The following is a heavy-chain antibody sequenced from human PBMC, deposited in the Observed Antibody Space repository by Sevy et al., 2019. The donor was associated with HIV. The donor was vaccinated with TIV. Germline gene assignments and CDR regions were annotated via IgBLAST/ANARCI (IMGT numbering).Heavy chain of an antibody. D-gene: IGHD2-15*01. J-gene: IGHJ6*02. CDR3: AKGFCSGATCPRDCHYGMDV. Sequence: GGSLRLSCSASEFTFSSYAMSWVRQAPGKGLEWVSSISGSGRFTYYADFVEGRFIISRDNSKNTLSVQMNSLRAEDTAVYYCAKGFCSGATCPRDCHYGMDVWGQGTTVTVSS. CDR1: EFTFSSYA. CDR2: ISGSGRFT. V-gene: IGHV3-23*01.